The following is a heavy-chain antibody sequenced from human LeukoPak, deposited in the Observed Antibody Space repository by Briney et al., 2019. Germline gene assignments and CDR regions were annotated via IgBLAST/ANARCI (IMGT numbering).Heavy chain of an antibody. CDR3: ARGRGSGSYHGRLDY. V-gene: IGHV4-30-2*01. CDR2: IYHSGST. Sequence: SQTLSLTCAVSGVSISSGGYSWGWLRQPPGKGLEWIGYIYHSGSTYYNPSLKSRVTISVDRSKNQFSLKLSSVTAADTAVYYCARGRGSGSYHGRLDYWGQGTLVTVSS. CDR1: GVSISSGGYS. J-gene: IGHJ4*02. D-gene: IGHD1-26*01.